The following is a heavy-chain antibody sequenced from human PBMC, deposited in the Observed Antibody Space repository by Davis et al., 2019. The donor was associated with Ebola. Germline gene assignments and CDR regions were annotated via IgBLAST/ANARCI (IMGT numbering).Heavy chain of an antibody. CDR1: GYSFTKYW. V-gene: IGHV5-51*01. D-gene: IGHD1-26*01. J-gene: IGHJ5*02. CDR3: ARGLSGSSSDYDL. CDR2: IYPGDSDT. Sequence: GESLKISCKGSGYSFTKYWIGWVRQMPGKGLEWMGIIYPGDSDTRYSPSFQGQVTLSVDKSSNIAYLQWSSLKASDTGMYYCARGLSGSSSDYDLWGQGSLVTVSS.